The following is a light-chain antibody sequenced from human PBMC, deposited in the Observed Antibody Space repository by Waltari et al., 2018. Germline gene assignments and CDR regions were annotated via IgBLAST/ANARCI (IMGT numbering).Light chain of an antibody. V-gene: IGKV3-20*01. J-gene: IGKJ1*01. CDR3: EHYVSVPVT. CDR2: HAS. CDR1: QSISKY. Sequence: EIVLTQSPGTLSLSSGERATLSCRTSQSISKYLAWYQQKPGQATRLLISHASSRATGIPDRFRVRGSGTDFSLTISRLGPEDVAVYYCEHYVSVPVTFGQGTKVEIK.